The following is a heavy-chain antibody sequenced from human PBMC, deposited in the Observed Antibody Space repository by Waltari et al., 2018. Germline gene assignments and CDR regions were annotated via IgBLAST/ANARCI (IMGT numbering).Heavy chain of an antibody. V-gene: IGHV4-39*01. J-gene: IGHJ4*02. Sequence: QLQLQESGPGLVKPSETLSLTCTVSGGSISSSSYYWGWIRQPPGKGLEWFGSIYYSGSPYYNPSLKSRGTISVDTAKNQFSLKLSSVTAADTAVYYCARQEMGGGSYHFDYWGQGTLVTVSS. CDR3: ARQEMGGGSYHFDY. CDR2: IYYSGSP. CDR1: GGSISSSSYY. D-gene: IGHD1-26*01.